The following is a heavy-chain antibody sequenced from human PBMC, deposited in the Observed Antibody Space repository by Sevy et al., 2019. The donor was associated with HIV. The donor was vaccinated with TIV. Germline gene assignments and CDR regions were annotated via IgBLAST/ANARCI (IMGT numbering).Heavy chain of an antibody. CDR2: IYTSGST. D-gene: IGHD3-22*01. J-gene: IGHJ5*02. Sequence: SETLSLTCTVSGGSISSYYWSWIRQPAGKGLEWIGRIYTSGSTNYYPSLKSRVTMSVDTSKNQFSLKLSSVTAADTAVYYCARDKGANYYDSSGYHNWFDPWGQGTLVTVSS. CDR3: ARDKGANYYDSSGYHNWFDP. V-gene: IGHV4-4*07. CDR1: GGSISSYY.